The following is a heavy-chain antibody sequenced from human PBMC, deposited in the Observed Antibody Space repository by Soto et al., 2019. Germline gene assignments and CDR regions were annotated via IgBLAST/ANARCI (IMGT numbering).Heavy chain of an antibody. V-gene: IGHV1-46*01. J-gene: IGHJ4*02. CDR1: GYTFTSYY. CDR3: ARDRRRANFDWLLFFDY. D-gene: IGHD3-9*01. Sequence: ASVKVSCKASGYTFTSYYMHWVRQAPGQGLEWMGIINPSGGSTSYAQKFQGRVTMTRDTSTSTVYMELSSLRSEDTAVYYCARDRRRANFDWLLFFDYWGQGTLVTVSS. CDR2: INPSGGST.